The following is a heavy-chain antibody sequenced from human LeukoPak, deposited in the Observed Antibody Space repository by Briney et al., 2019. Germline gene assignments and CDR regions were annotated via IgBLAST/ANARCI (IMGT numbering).Heavy chain of an antibody. CDR3: ARAYCSGGSCYSSDY. D-gene: IGHD2-15*01. J-gene: IGHJ4*02. CDR1: GGSFSGYY. Sequence: SETLSLTCAVYGGSFSGYYWSWIRQPPGKGLEWIGEINHSGSTNYNPSLKSRVTISADTSKNQFSLKLSSVTAADTAVYYCARAYCSGGSCYSSDYWGQGTLVTVSS. CDR2: INHSGST. V-gene: IGHV4-34*01.